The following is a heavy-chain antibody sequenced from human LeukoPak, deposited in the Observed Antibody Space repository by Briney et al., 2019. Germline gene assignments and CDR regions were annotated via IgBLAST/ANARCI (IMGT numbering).Heavy chain of an antibody. CDR1: GGSISSYY. CDR3: AREKYFDPPGAFDI. D-gene: IGHD3-9*01. CDR2: IYYSGST. J-gene: IGHJ3*02. Sequence: SETLSLTCTGSGGSISSYYWSWIRQPPGKGLEWIGYIYYSGSTNYNPSLKSRVTISVDTSKNQFSLKLSSVTAADTAVYYCAREKYFDPPGAFDIWGQGTMVTVSS. V-gene: IGHV4-59*01.